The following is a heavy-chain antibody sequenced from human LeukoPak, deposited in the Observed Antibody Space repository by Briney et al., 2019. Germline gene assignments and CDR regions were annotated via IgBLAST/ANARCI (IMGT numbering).Heavy chain of an antibody. D-gene: IGHD6-19*01. Sequence: GGSLRLSCAASGFTFSSYSMNWVRQAPGKGLEWVSYISSSSTIYYADSVKGRFTISRDNSKNTLYLQMNSLRAEDTAVYYCAKDAPYSSGWYGVYYYYYGMDVWGQGTTVTVSS. V-gene: IGHV3-48*01. J-gene: IGHJ6*02. CDR3: AKDAPYSSGWYGVYYYYYGMDV. CDR1: GFTFSSYS. CDR2: ISSSSTI.